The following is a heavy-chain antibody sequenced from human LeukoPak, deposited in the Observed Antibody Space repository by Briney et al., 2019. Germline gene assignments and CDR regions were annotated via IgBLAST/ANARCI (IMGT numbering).Heavy chain of an antibody. Sequence: ASVKVSCKASGYTVTSYFMHWVRQAPGQGLEWMGIFSPSGGSTSFAQRFQGRVTMTRDTSTSTVYMELSSLRSEDTAVYYCARHSSGGRYLDYWGQGTLVTVSS. CDR3: ARHSSGGRYLDY. J-gene: IGHJ4*02. CDR1: GYTVTSYF. D-gene: IGHD2-15*01. V-gene: IGHV1-46*01. CDR2: FSPSGGST.